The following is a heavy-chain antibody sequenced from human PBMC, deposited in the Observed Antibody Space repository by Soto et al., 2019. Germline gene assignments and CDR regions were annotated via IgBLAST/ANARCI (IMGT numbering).Heavy chain of an antibody. Sequence: SETLSLTCTVSGGSISSYYWSWIRQPPGKGLEWIGYIYYSGSTNYNPSLKSRVTISVDTSKNHFSLKLSSVTAADTAVYYRARVPAYYDFWSAAGGWFDPWGQGTLVTVSS. J-gene: IGHJ5*02. CDR2: IYYSGST. V-gene: IGHV4-59*01. CDR3: ARVPAYYDFWSAAGGWFDP. D-gene: IGHD3-3*01. CDR1: GGSISSYY.